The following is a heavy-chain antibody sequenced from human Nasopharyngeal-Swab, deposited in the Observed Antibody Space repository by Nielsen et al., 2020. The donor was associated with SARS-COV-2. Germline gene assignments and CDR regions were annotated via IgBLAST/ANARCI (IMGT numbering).Heavy chain of an antibody. J-gene: IGHJ4*02. CDR3: AKGRGAYCSSTSCYPRTLDY. CDR2: ISYDGSNK. V-gene: IGHV3-30*18. CDR1: GFTFSSYG. D-gene: IGHD2-2*01. Sequence: GESLKISCAASGFTFSSYGMHWVRQAPGKGLEWVAVISYDGSNKYYADSVKGRFTISRGNSKNTLYLQMNSLRAEDTAVYYCAKGRGAYCSSTSCYPRTLDYWGQGTLVTVSS.